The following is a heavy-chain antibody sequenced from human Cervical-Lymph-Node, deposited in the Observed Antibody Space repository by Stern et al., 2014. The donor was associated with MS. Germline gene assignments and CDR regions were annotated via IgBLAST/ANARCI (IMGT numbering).Heavy chain of an antibody. J-gene: IGHJ1*01. V-gene: IGHV4-34*01. D-gene: IGHD4-23*01. CDR3: ARVGGGFGNSVFQH. CDR2: INHSGST. CDR1: GGSFSGYY. Sequence: QVQLQQWGAGLLKPSETLSLTCAVYGGSFSGYYWSWIRQPPGQGLEWIGEINHSGSTNYNPSLKSRVTISVDTSKNQFSLKLSSVTAADTAVYYCARVGGGFGNSVFQHWGQGTLVTVSS.